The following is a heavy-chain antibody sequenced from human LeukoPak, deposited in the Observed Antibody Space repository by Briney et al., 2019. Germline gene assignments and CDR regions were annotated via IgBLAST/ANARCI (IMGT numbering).Heavy chain of an antibody. CDR1: GGSISSGDYY. CDR3: ARGGMTTEGTFDY. D-gene: IGHD4-17*01. Sequence: PSQTLSLTCTVSGGSISSGDYYWSWIRQPPGKGLEWIGYIYYSGSTYYNPSLKSRVTISVDTSKNQFSLKLNSVTAADTAVYYCARGGMTTEGTFDYWGQGTLVTVSS. J-gene: IGHJ4*02. V-gene: IGHV4-30-4*08. CDR2: IYYSGST.